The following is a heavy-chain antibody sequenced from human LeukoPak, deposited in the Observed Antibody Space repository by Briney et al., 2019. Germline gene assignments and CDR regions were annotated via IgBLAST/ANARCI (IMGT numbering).Heavy chain of an antibody. CDR2: ISSGGTYE. CDR3: ARAPFRGYSTGWYRYFDY. CDR1: GFTFSNYA. Sequence: PGKSLRLSCAASGFTFSNYAMHWVRQAPGKGLEWVSLISSGGTYEYYADSVKGRFTISRDNSKNTLFLQMNSLRAEDTAVYYCARAPFRGYSTGWYRYFDYWGQGTLVTVSS. D-gene: IGHD6-19*01. J-gene: IGHJ4*02. V-gene: IGHV3-30*07.